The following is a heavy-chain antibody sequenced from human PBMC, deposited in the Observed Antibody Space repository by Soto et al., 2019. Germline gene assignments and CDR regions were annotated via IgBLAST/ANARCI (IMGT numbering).Heavy chain of an antibody. Sequence: GGSLRLSCAASGFTFSSYGMHWVRQAPGKGLEWVAVISYDGSNKYYADSVKGRFTISRDNSKNTLYLQMNSLRAEDTAVYYCAKSSDSSGWWVAFDIWGQGTMVTVSS. CDR2: ISYDGSNK. D-gene: IGHD6-19*01. CDR1: GFTFSSYG. V-gene: IGHV3-30*18. CDR3: AKSSDSSGWWVAFDI. J-gene: IGHJ3*02.